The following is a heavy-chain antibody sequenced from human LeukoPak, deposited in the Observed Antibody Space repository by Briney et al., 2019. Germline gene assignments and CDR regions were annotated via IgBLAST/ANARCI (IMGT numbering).Heavy chain of an antibody. V-gene: IGHV4-59*13. CDR2: LFRRGCT. D-gene: IGHD3-22*01. Sequence: PSETLSLTCTVSGAPNHVYYRPCTTQPPGKGLEWRGNLFRRGCTNYNPSLKSRVTISVEPSKNQFSLRLSSVTAADTAVYYCAGEGYYWHRFDDWGGGTLVTVSS. CDR1: GAPNHVYY. J-gene: IGHJ4*02. CDR3: AGEGYYWHRFDD.